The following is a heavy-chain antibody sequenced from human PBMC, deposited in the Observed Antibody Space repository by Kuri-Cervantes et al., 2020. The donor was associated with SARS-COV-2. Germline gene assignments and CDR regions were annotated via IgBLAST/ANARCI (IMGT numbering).Heavy chain of an antibody. D-gene: IGHD3-10*01. J-gene: IGHJ5*02. Sequence: SVKVSCKASGYTFTSYGISWVRQAPGQGLEWMGGIIPIFGTANYAQKFQGRVTITADESTSTAYMELSSLRSEDTAVYYCARGGWTTMVRGPRAYNWFDPWGQGTLVTVSS. CDR3: ARGGWTTMVRGPRAYNWFDP. CDR1: GYTFTSYG. V-gene: IGHV1-69*13. CDR2: IIPIFGTA.